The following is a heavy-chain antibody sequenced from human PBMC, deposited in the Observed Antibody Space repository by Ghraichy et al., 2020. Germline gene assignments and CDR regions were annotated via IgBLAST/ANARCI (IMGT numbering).Heavy chain of an antibody. V-gene: IGHV3-30-3*01. CDR3: ARDRGDIVVVPAATIYYYYGMDV. J-gene: IGHJ6*02. CDR1: GFTFSSYA. CDR2: ISYDGSNK. D-gene: IGHD2-2*01. Sequence: GGSLRLSCAASGFTFSSYAMHWVRQAPGKGLEWVAVISYDGSNKYYADSVKGRFTISRDNSKNTLYLQMNSLRAEDTAVYYCARDRGDIVVVPAATIYYYYGMDVWGQGTTVTVSS.